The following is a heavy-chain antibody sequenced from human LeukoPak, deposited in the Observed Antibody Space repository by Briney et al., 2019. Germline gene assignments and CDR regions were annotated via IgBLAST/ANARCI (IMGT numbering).Heavy chain of an antibody. V-gene: IGHV1-18*01. CDR2: ISPYNGNT. Sequence: ASVKVSCKASGYSFTTYGISWVRQAPGQGLEWMGWISPYNGNTHSTQKLQGRVTMTTDTSTSTAYMELRSLRSDDTAVYYCARDLSGLDYWGQGTLVTVSS. CDR3: ARDLSGLDY. D-gene: IGHD3-10*01. J-gene: IGHJ4*02. CDR1: GYSFTTYG.